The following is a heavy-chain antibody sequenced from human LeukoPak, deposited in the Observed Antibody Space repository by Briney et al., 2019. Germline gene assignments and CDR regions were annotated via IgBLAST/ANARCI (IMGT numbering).Heavy chain of an antibody. Sequence: GSLRLSCAASGFTFSSYWMTWVRQAPGKGLEWVANIKDDGSATYYEDSVKGRFSISRDDAKNSLYLEMNSLRAEDTALYFCAREITYQHSSAYDYWGQGTRVTVSS. CDR1: GFTFSSYW. D-gene: IGHD3-22*01. V-gene: IGHV3-7*01. CDR2: IKDDGSAT. CDR3: AREITYQHSSAYDY. J-gene: IGHJ4*02.